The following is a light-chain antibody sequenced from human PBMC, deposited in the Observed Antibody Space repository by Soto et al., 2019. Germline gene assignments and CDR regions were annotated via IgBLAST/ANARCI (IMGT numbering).Light chain of an antibody. J-gene: IGKJ4*01. CDR2: DVS. Sequence: EIVLTQSPATLSLSLGERATLSCRARQSVGNYLGWYQQRPGQAPRLLMSDVSRRATGIPARFSGSGSGTDFTLTISSLEPEDVEVYYCQHRVGGAIFGGGTKVEIK. CDR1: QSVGNY. V-gene: IGKV3-11*01. CDR3: QHRVGGAI.